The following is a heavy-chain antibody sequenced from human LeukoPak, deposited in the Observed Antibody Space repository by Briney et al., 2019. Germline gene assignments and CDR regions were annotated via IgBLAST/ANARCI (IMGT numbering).Heavy chain of an antibody. D-gene: IGHD5-18*01. Sequence: GGSLRLSCAASGFTFSSYEMNWVRQAPGKGLEWVSYISSSGSAIYYADSVKGRFTISRDNAKNSLYLQMNSLRAEDTAVYYCARDQYSYGYEFDYWGQGTLVTVSS. V-gene: IGHV3-48*03. J-gene: IGHJ4*02. CDR3: ARDQYSYGYEFDY. CDR2: ISSSGSAI. CDR1: GFTFSSYE.